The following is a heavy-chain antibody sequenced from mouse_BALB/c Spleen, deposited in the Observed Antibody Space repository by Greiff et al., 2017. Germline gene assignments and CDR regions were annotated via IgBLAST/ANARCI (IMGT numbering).Heavy chain of an antibody. CDR1: GFTFSSYA. CDR2: ISSGGSYT. J-gene: IGHJ4*01. Sequence: EVKLVESGGGLVKPGGSLKLSCAASGFTFSSYAMSWVRQSPEKRLEWVAEISSGGSYTYYPDTVTGRFTISRDNAKNTLYLEMSSLMSEDTAMYYCARYGSHAMDYWGQGTSVTVSS. D-gene: IGHD1-1*01. V-gene: IGHV5-9-4*01. CDR3: ARYGSHAMDY.